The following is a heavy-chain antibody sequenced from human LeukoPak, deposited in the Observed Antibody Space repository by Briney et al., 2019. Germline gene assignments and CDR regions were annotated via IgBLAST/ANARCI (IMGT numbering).Heavy chain of an antibody. CDR1: GFTFDDYA. Sequence: GRSLRLSCAASGFTFDDYAMHWVRQAPGKGLEWVSLISWDGGSTYYADSVKGRFTISRDNSKNSLYLQMNSLRAEDTALYYCAKTSGYEDLYYFDYWGQGTLVTVSS. J-gene: IGHJ4*02. D-gene: IGHD6-25*01. CDR3: AKTSGYEDLYYFDY. V-gene: IGHV3-43D*03. CDR2: ISWDGGST.